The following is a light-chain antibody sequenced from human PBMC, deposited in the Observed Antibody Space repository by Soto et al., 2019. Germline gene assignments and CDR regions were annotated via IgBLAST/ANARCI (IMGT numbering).Light chain of an antibody. CDR1: SSDVGAYNY. Sequence: QYVLTQPPSASGSPGQSVTISCTGTSSDVGAYNYVSWYQQHPGKAPKLMIYEVSKRPSGVPDRFSGSKSGNTASLTVSGLQAEDEADYYCSSYAGSNNLVFGGGTKLTVL. CDR3: SSYAGSNNLV. CDR2: EVS. V-gene: IGLV2-8*01. J-gene: IGLJ2*01.